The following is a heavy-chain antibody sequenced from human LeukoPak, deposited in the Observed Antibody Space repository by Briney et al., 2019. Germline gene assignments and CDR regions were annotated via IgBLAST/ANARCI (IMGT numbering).Heavy chain of an antibody. D-gene: IGHD5-18*01. J-gene: IGHJ3*02. CDR1: GFTFSSYS. CDR2: ISSSSSYI. CDR3: AVGTAMVVAFDI. Sequence: GGSLRFSCAASGFTFSSYSMNWVRQAPGKGLEWVSSISSSSSYIYYADSVKGRFTISRDNAKNSLYLQMNSLRAEDTAVYYCAVGTAMVVAFDIWGQGTMVTVSS. V-gene: IGHV3-21*01.